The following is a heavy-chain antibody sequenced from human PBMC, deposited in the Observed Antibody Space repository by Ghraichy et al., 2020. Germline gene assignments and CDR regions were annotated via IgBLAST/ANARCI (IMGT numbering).Heavy chain of an antibody. CDR3: ARLSPRYLGATIY. CDR2: IYYSGST. D-gene: IGHD3-9*01. CDR1: GCSISSSRYY. Sequence: SETLSLTCTVSGCSISSSRYYWVWIRQPPGKGLEWIASIYYSGSTYYHPSLKRRATISVATSKNQFSLRLRSVTATDTAVYYCARLSPRYLGATIYWGQGTMVTVSS. V-gene: IGHV4-39*01. J-gene: IGHJ4*02.